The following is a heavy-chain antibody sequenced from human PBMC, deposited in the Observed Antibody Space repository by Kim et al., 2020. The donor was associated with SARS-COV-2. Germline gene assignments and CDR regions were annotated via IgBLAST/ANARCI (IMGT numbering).Heavy chain of an antibody. V-gene: IGHV3-30*01. D-gene: IGHD3-10*01. Sequence: YADSVKGRFTNSRDNSKNTLYLQMNSLRAEDTAVYYCARAGSGSYYPLDYWGQGTLVTVSS. CDR3: ARAGSGSYYPLDY. J-gene: IGHJ4*02.